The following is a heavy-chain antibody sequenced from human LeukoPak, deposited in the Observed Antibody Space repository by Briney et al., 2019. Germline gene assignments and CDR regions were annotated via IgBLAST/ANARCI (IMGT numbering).Heavy chain of an antibody. J-gene: IGHJ5*02. CDR1: GGSFSGYY. CDR3: ARARVLRYFDWVANWFDP. Sequence: PSETLSLTCAVYGGSFSGYYWSWIRQPPGKGLEWIGYIYYSGSTNYNPSLKSRVTISVDTSKNQFSLKLSSVTAADTAVYYCARARVLRYFDWVANWFDPWGQGTLVTVSS. V-gene: IGHV4-59*01. D-gene: IGHD3-9*01. CDR2: IYYSGST.